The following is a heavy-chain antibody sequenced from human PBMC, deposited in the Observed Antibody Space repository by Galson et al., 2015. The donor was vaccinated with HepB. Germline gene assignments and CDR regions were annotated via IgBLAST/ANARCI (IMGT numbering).Heavy chain of an antibody. CDR2: IIPILGIA. CDR3: ARDHSTDSYYDSKGHAFDI. CDR1: GGTFSSYT. J-gene: IGHJ3*02. Sequence: SVKVSCKASGGTFSSYTISWVRQAPGQGLEWMGRIIPILGIANYAQKFQGRVTITADKSTSTAYMELSSLRSEDTAVYYCARDHSTDSYYDSKGHAFDIWGQGTMVTVSS. V-gene: IGHV1-69*04. D-gene: IGHD3-22*01.